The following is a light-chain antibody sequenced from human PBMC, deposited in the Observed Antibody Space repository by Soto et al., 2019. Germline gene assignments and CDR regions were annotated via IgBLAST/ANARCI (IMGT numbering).Light chain of an antibody. CDR2: CNS. CDR1: SSNIGAGYD. V-gene: IGLV1-40*01. Sequence: QSVLTQPPSVSGAPGQRVTISCTGSSSNIGAGYDLHWYQQLPGTAPKLLISCNSNRPSGVPDRFSGSKSGTSASLAITGLQAEDEAYYYCQSYDSSLSGFYVCGTGTKLPVL. J-gene: IGLJ1*01. CDR3: QSYDSSLSGFYV.